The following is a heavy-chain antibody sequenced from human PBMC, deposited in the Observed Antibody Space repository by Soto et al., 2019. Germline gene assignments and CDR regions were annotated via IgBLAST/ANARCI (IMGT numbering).Heavy chain of an antibody. V-gene: IGHV3-30*04. Sequence: GGSLRLSCAASGFSFSHYAMHWVRQPPGKGLEWVALISYDGENQYFTDSVRGRFTISRDNSKTAVYLEMNDLRLDDTATYYCVSPHSESSNAFDLWGQGTLVTVSS. CDR3: VSPHSESSNAFDL. J-gene: IGHJ5*02. D-gene: IGHD3-10*01. CDR2: ISYDGENQ. CDR1: GFSFSHYA.